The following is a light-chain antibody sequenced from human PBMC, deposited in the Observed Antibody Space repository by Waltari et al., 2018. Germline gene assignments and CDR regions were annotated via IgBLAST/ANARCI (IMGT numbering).Light chain of an antibody. J-gene: IGLJ2*01. CDR3: SSYAGSSKGV. CDR2: AVS. V-gene: IGLV2-23*02. Sequence: QSALTQPASVSGSPGQSITISCTGTSSDVGNYKRVSWYQQHPGKAPKLMIYAVSKRSSGVSYRFSGSQSGDMASLTISGLQPEDEAEYFCSSYAGSSKGVFGGGTKVTVL. CDR1: SSDVGNYKR.